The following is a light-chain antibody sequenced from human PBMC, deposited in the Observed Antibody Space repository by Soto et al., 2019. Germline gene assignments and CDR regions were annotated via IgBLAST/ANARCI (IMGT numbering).Light chain of an antibody. Sequence: QSVLTQPPSVSAAPGQRVTISCSGSNSNIGNNAVNWYQQLPGKAPKLLIHYDDRVPSGVSDRFSGSKSGTSASLAISALQYEDEADYYCAAWDDSLNDPVFGGGSKLTVL. J-gene: IGLJ3*02. CDR1: NSNIGNNA. V-gene: IGLV1-36*01. CDR2: YDD. CDR3: AAWDDSLNDPV.